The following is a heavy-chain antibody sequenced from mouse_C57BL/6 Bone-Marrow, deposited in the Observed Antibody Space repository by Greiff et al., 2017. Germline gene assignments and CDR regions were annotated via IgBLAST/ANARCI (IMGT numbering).Heavy chain of an antibody. CDR3: ERQKWYYAIDY. CDR1: GFTFSSYG. D-gene: IGHD1-3*01. V-gene: IGHV5-6*01. J-gene: IGHJ4*01. Sequence: EVHLVESGAGLVKPGGSLKLTCAASGFTFSSYGMSWVRQTPDKRLEWVASISSGGSSTYYPDSVKGRFTISRDNAKNTLYLQISSLKSEDTAMYYCERQKWYYAIDYGGQGTSVTVSS. CDR2: ISSGGSST.